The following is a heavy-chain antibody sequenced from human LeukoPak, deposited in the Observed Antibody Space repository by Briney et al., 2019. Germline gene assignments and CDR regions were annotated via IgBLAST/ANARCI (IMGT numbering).Heavy chain of an antibody. D-gene: IGHD6-6*01. Sequence: SETLSLTCTVSGGSISSSSYYWGWIRQPPGKGLEWIGSIYYSGSTNYNPSLKSRVTISVDTSKNQFSLKLSSVTAADTAVHYCARRIVAPYSSSCWFDPWGQGTLVTVSS. V-gene: IGHV4-39*07. CDR2: IYYSGST. J-gene: IGHJ5*02. CDR1: GGSISSSSYY. CDR3: ARRIVAPYSSSCWFDP.